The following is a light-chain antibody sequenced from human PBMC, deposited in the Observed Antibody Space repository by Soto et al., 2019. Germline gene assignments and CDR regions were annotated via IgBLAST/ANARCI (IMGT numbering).Light chain of an antibody. V-gene: IGKV1-39*01. CDR3: QQSYKILT. J-gene: IGKJ4*01. CDR1: DNIGSN. CDR2: AAS. Sequence: DIQLTQSPASLSASVGDRVTITCRASDNIGSNLNGYQHQTGTAPKLLIYAASSLQGGVPSRFSGSGYGTQFTLTISGLQTEDFATYYCQQSYKILTFGGGTKVDIK.